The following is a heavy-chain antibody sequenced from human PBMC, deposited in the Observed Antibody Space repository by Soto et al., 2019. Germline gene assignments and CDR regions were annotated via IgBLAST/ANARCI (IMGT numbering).Heavy chain of an antibody. V-gene: IGHV4-39*01. D-gene: IGHD3-10*01. J-gene: IGHJ4*02. CDR3: ARHEGALLRGVIDY. Sequence: SETLSLTCTVSGGSISSSSYYWGWIRQPPGKGLEWIGSIYYSGSTYYNPSLKSRVTISVDTSKNQFSLKLSSVTAADTAVYYCARHEGALLRGVIDYWGQGTLVTVSS. CDR2: IYYSGST. CDR1: GGSISSSSYY.